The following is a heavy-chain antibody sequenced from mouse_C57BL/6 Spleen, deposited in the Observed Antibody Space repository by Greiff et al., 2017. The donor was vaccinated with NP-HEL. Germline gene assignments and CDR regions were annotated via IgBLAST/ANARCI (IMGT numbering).Heavy chain of an antibody. V-gene: IGHV5-4*03. CDR1: GFTFSSYA. D-gene: IGHD1-1*01. CDR3: ARRETTVVAGNYFDY. J-gene: IGHJ2*01. CDR2: ISDGGSYT. Sequence: EVKLMESGGGLVKPGGSLKLSCAASGFTFSSYAMSWVRQTPEKRLEWVATISDGGSYTYYPDNVKGRFTISRDNAKNNLYLQMSHLKSEDTAMYYCARRETTVVAGNYFDYWGQGTTLTVSS.